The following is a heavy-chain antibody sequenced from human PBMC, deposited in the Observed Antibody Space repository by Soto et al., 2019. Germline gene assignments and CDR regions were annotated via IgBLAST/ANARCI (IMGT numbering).Heavy chain of an antibody. CDR3: ATSPYSGYDLPLDY. D-gene: IGHD5-12*01. Sequence: ASVKVSCKASGYTFTSYGISWVRQAPGQGLEWIGWISAYNGKTNYAQKIQGRVTKNKEKSTRTAYMELRSLRSDDTAVYYCATSPYSGYDLPLDYWGQGTLVTVSS. CDR2: ISAYNGKT. CDR1: GYTFTSYG. J-gene: IGHJ4*02. V-gene: IGHV1-18*01.